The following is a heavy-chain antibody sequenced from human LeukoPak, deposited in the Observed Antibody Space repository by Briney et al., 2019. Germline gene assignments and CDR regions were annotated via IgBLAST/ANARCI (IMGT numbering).Heavy chain of an antibody. V-gene: IGHV3-30*02. D-gene: IGHD3-22*01. J-gene: IGHJ2*01. CDR2: IRYDGSNK. Sequence: GGSLRLSCAASGFTFSSYGMHWVRQAPGKGLEWVAFIRYDGSNKYYADSVKGRFTIFRDNSKNTLYLQMNSLRAEDTAVYYCAKRSITMIVVVDWDWYFDLWGRGTLATVSS. CDR1: GFTFSSYG. CDR3: AKRSITMIVVVDWDWYFDL.